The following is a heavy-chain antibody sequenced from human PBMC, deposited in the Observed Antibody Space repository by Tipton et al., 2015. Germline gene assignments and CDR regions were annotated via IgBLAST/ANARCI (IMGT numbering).Heavy chain of an antibody. D-gene: IGHD5-18*01. J-gene: IGHJ6*02. CDR2: ISSNGGST. Sequence: SLRLSCSASGFTFRSYPMHWVRQAPGKGLEYVSAISSNGGSTFYADSVKGRFTISRDNSKNTLYLQMNSLRVEDTAVYYCARVMGMVMFYHHYGMDVWGQGTTVTVSS. V-gene: IGHV3-64*04. CDR3: ARVMGMVMFYHHYGMDV. CDR1: GFTFRSYP.